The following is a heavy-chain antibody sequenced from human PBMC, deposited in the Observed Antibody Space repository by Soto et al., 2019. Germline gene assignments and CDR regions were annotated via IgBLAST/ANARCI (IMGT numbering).Heavy chain of an antibody. V-gene: IGHV4-59*01. CDR1: GGSISSYY. J-gene: IGHJ4*02. CDR2: IYYSGST. D-gene: IGHD2-21*02. Sequence: SETLSLTCTVSGGSISSYYLSCIRQPPGKGLEWIGYIYYSGSTNYNPSLKSRVTISVDTSKNQFSLKLSSVTAADTAVYYCARMTFDDYFDYWGQGTLVTVSS. CDR3: ARMTFDDYFDY.